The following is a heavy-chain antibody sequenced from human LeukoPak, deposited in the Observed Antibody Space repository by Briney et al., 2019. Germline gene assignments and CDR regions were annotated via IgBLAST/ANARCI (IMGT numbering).Heavy chain of an antibody. Sequence: GGSLRLSCAASGFTFSSYAMSWVRQAPGKGLEWVSAISGSGGSTYYADSVKGRFTISRDNSKNTLYLQMNSLRAEDTAVYYCAKTVGDFWSGYYTHWGQGTLVTVSS. CDR2: ISGSGGST. J-gene: IGHJ4*02. D-gene: IGHD3-3*01. V-gene: IGHV3-23*01. CDR1: GFTFSSYA. CDR3: AKTVGDFWSGYYTH.